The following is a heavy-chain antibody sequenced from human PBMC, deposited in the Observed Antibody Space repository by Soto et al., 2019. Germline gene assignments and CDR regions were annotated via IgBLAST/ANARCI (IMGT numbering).Heavy chain of an antibody. J-gene: IGHJ6*02. D-gene: IGHD1-26*01. Sequence: QVQLQESGPGLVKPSGTLSLTCAVSGGSISSSNWWSWVRQPPGKGLEWIGEIYHSGSTNYNPSLKSRVTISVDKSRNQCSLKLSSVAAADPAVYYCARVSGSYYSGMDVWGQGTTVTVSS. CDR3: ARVSGSYYSGMDV. V-gene: IGHV4-4*02. CDR1: GGSISSSNW. CDR2: IYHSGST.